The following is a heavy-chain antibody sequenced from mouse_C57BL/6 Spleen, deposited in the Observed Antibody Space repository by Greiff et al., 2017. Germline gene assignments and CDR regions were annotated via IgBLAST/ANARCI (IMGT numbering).Heavy chain of an antibody. CDR2: IWSDGST. CDR3: ARPGDYSNPYYAMDY. CDR1: GFSLTSYG. D-gene: IGHD2-5*01. Sequence: VKLMESGPGLVAPSQSLSITCTVSGFSLTSYGVHWVRQPPGKGLEWLVVIWSDGSTTYNSALKSRLSISKDNSKSQVFLKMNSLQTDDTAMYYCARPGDYSNPYYAMDYWGQGASVTVSS. J-gene: IGHJ4*01. V-gene: IGHV2-6*03.